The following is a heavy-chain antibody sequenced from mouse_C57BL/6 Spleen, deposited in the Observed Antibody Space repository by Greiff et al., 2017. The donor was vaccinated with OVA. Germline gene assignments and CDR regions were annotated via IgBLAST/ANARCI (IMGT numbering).Heavy chain of an antibody. Sequence: QVQLKQPGAELVKPGASVKMSCKASGYTFTSYWITWVKQRPGQGLEWIGDIYPGSGSTNYNEKFKSKATLTVDTSSSTAYMQLSSLTSEDSAVYYCARDDYSNYGWFAYWGQGTLVTVSA. V-gene: IGHV1-55*01. CDR3: ARDDYSNYGWFAY. D-gene: IGHD2-5*01. CDR1: GYTFTSYW. CDR2: IYPGSGST. J-gene: IGHJ3*01.